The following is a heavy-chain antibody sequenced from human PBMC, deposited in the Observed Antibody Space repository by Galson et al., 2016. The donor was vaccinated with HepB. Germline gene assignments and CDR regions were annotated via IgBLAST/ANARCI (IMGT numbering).Heavy chain of an antibody. Sequence: SLRLSCAASGFSFSTFAMSWVRQAPGKGLEWISGITGTGGGTYYADSVKGRFTISRDTSKNTLFLQLSSLRAEDTAVYYCAKDHTGSTVGWSDGMDVWDQGTRVTVSS. CDR1: GFSFSTFA. CDR2: ITGTGGGT. D-gene: IGHD1-7*01. J-gene: IGHJ6*02. CDR3: AKDHTGSTVGWSDGMDV. V-gene: IGHV3-23*01.